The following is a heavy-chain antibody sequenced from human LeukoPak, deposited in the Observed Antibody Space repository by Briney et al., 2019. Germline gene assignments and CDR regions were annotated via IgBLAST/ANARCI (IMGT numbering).Heavy chain of an antibody. CDR1: GVTLTSAW. D-gene: IGHD6-13*01. CDR2: ISGSGGST. V-gene: IGHV3-23*01. CDR3: AKDRGSSSWYDVDAFDI. Sequence: GGSLRLSCAVSGVTLTSAWMSWVRQAPGKGLEWVSAISGSGGSTYYADSVKGRFTISRDNSKNTLYLQMNSLRAEDTAVYYCAKDRGSSSWYDVDAFDIWGQGTMVTVSS. J-gene: IGHJ3*02.